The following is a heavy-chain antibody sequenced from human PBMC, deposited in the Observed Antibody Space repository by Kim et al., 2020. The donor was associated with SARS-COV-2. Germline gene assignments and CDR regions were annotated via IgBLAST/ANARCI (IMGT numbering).Heavy chain of an antibody. V-gene: IGHV4-34*01. Sequence: SETLSLTCAVYGGSFSGYYWSWIRQPPGKGLEWIGEINHSGSTNYNPCLKSRVTISVDTSKNQFSLKLSSVTAADTAVYYCARAGRQWLVRPIFYYFDYWGQGTLVTVSS. CDR2: INHSGST. CDR3: ARAGRQWLVRPIFYYFDY. J-gene: IGHJ4*02. CDR1: GGSFSGYY. D-gene: IGHD6-19*01.